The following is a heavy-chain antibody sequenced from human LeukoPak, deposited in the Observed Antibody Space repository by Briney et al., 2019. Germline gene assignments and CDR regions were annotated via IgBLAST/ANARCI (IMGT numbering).Heavy chain of an antibody. CDR2: IYYSGIT. CDR3: GRDYSNYYGIDV. V-gene: IGHV4-59*01. D-gene: IGHD4-11*01. CDR1: GGSITTYY. Sequence: SETLSLTCSVSGGSITTYYGSWLRQPPGKGLEWMGYIYYSGITNYNPSLESRVTISVDTSKNQFSLKLTSVTAAGTAVYNCGRDYSNYYGIDVRGQGTTVTVSS. J-gene: IGHJ6*02.